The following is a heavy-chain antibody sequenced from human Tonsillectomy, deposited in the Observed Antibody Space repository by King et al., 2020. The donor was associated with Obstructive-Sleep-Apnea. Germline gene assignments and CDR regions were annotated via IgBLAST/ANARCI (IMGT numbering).Heavy chain of an antibody. CDR1: VFIVSSNY. V-gene: IGHV3-53*04. CDR2: IYSGGGI. CDR3: ASTQGLYYFDY. Sequence: VQLVESGGGLVQPGGSLRLSCAASVFIVSSNYMSWVRQAPGKGLGGVSGIYSGGGIYYADSVKGRFTISRHNSRTTLFLPLNSLRSEDTAVYYCASTQGLYYFDYWGQGTLVTVSS. J-gene: IGHJ4*02.